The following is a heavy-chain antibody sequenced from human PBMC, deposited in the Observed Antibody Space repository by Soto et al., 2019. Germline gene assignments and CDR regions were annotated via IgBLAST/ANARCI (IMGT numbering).Heavy chain of an antibody. Sequence: QVQLVQSGAEVKKPGSSVKVSCKASGGTFSSYAISWVRQAPGQGLEWMGGIIPNFGTANYAQKFQGRVTITADESTSTAYMELSSLRSEDTAVYYCARVVVVPAAIPSPSGYYYYYYGMDVWGQGTTVTVSS. CDR1: GGTFSSYA. V-gene: IGHV1-69*01. CDR3: ARVVVVPAAIPSPSGYYYYYYGMDV. D-gene: IGHD2-2*02. J-gene: IGHJ6*02. CDR2: IIPNFGTA.